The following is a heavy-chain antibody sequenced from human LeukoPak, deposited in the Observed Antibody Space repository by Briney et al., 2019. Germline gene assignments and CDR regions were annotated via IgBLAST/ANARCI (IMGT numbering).Heavy chain of an antibody. Sequence: PGGSLRLSCAASGFTFSSYDMHWVRQATGKGLEWVSAIATAGDTYYPDSVKGRFTISRENAKNSLYLQMNSLRAGDTAVYYCARGRGVISHYYYGMDVWGQGTTVTVSS. CDR1: GFTFSSYD. V-gene: IGHV3-13*01. J-gene: IGHJ6*02. CDR3: ARGRGVISHYYYGMDV. CDR2: IATAGDT. D-gene: IGHD3-10*01.